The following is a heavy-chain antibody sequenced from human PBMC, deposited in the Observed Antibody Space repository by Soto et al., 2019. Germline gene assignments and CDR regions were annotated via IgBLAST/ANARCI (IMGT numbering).Heavy chain of an antibody. D-gene: IGHD4-17*01. V-gene: IGHV4-59*11. CDR3: ARGGYGDPKYYGMDV. CDR2: IYYTGRT. Sequence: SETLSLTCTVSGGSISSHYWNWIRQAPGKGLEWIGYIYYTGRTNYNPSLKSRVIMSVDTSKNQFSLKLTSVTAADTAVFYCARGGYGDPKYYGMDVWGQGTTVTVSS. J-gene: IGHJ6*02. CDR1: GGSISSHY.